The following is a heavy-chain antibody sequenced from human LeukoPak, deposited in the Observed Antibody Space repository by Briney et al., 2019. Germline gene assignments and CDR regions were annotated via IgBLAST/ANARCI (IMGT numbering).Heavy chain of an antibody. D-gene: IGHD6-19*01. Sequence: GGSLRLSCAASGFIFSSYAMHWVRQAPGKGLEWVAMISYDGTNKYYADSVKGRFTISRDNSMKTLYLQMNSLRAEDSAIYYCVRDPSGAEAHNRFDPWGQGTLVTVSS. J-gene: IGHJ5*02. CDR1: GFIFSSYA. CDR3: VRDPSGAEAHNRFDP. CDR2: ISYDGTNK. V-gene: IGHV3-30*01.